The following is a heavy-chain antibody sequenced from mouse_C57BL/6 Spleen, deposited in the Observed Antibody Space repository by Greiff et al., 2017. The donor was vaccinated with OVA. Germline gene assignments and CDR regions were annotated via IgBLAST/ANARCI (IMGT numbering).Heavy chain of an antibody. Sequence: QVQLQQSGPELVKPGASVNISCKASGYAFSSSWMNWVKQRPGKGLEWIGRIYPGDGDTNYNGKFKGKATLTADKSSSTAYMQLSSLTSEDSAVYFCARDYYGRGYFDYWGQGTTLTVSS. J-gene: IGHJ2*01. CDR1: GYAFSSSW. CDR2: IYPGDGDT. CDR3: ARDYYGRGYFDY. D-gene: IGHD1-1*01. V-gene: IGHV1-82*01.